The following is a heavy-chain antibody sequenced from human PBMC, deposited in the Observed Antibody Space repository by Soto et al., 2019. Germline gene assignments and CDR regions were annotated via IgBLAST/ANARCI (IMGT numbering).Heavy chain of an antibody. Sequence: PSETLSLTCAVYGGSFSGGTYFWSWIRQYPGKGLEWMGYINNRGTTYYNPSLKSRLTLSVDTSKNHFSLKLSSVTVSDTAVYFCAQYDGCANKGYFDYWGQGIMVTVSS. CDR3: AQYDGCANKGYFDY. V-gene: IGHV4-31*11. CDR2: INNRGTT. J-gene: IGHJ4*02. CDR1: GGSFSGGTYF. D-gene: IGHD3-22*01.